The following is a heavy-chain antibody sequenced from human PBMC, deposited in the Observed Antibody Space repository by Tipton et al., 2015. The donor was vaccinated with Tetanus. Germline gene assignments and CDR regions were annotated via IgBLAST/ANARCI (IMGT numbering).Heavy chain of an antibody. Sequence: TLSLTCTVSGASFSSGDYYWSWIHKPPGKDLEWIGYIYQTGTTYYNPSLKGRVTISMGRSNTQFSLRLDSLTAADTAVYYCARAAGFLGLTHDFWGRGTLVSVSS. CDR1: GASFSSGDYY. CDR3: ARAAGFLGLTHDF. CDR2: IYQTGTT. J-gene: IGHJ4*02. D-gene: IGHD2/OR15-2a*01. V-gene: IGHV4-30-4*01.